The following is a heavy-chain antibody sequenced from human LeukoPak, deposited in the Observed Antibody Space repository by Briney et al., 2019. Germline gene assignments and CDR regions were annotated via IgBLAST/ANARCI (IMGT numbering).Heavy chain of an antibody. CDR1: GGSISSYY. V-gene: IGHV4-59*01. CDR2: IYYTGST. J-gene: IGHJ5*02. D-gene: IGHD3-3*01. CDR3: ARAYYDFWSGYSNWFDP. Sequence: SETLSLTCTVSGGSISSYYWSWIRQPPGKGLEWIGYIYYTGSTNYNPSLKSRVTISVDTSKNQFSLKLSSVTAADTAVYYCARAYYDFWSGYSNWFDPWGQGTLVTVSS.